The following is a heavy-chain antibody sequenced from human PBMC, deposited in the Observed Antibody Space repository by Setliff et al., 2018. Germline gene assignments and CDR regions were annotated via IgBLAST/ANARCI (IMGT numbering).Heavy chain of an antibody. J-gene: IGHJ5*02. CDR1: GDTFRQSI. D-gene: IGHD3-3*01. CDR3: MRLVRFCSRTVCQRTSGDEA. Sequence: VASVKVSCKASGDTFRQSIVSWVRQAPGQGLEWLGWIGVYSGNTYSAQRFQGRVSLTTDESTNTAYLELRGLRSDDTAVYYCMRLVRFCSRTVCQRTSGDEAWGRGTLVTVSS. CDR2: IGVYSGNT. V-gene: IGHV1-18*01.